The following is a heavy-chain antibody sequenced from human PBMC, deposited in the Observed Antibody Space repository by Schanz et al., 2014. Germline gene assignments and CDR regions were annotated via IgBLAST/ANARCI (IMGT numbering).Heavy chain of an antibody. Sequence: QVQLVQSGAEMKKPGASVKVSCKASGYIFIGYYIHWVRQAPGQGLEWMGWTNTNSGDTKIAQKFQGSVTMTRDPSISEAYMELTSLRPDDTAVYYCAREPLGCTGSGCQTYDAFDIWGQGTMVTVSS. CDR1: GYIFIGYY. CDR2: TNTNSGDT. V-gene: IGHV1-2*02. D-gene: IGHD2-8*02. CDR3: AREPLGCTGSGCQTYDAFDI. J-gene: IGHJ3*02.